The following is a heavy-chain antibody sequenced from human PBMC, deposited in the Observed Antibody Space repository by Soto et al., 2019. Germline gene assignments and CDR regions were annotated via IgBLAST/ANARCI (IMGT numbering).Heavy chain of an antibody. V-gene: IGHV4-59*01. CDR1: GGSISSYY. Sequence: SESLSLTCTVSGGSISSYYWSWIRQPPGKGLEWIGYSYYSGSTNYNPSLKSRVTISVDTSKNQFSLKLSSVTAADTAVYYCASGLSGSYFYWGQGTLVTVSS. CDR3: ASGLSGSYFY. D-gene: IGHD1-26*01. J-gene: IGHJ4*02. CDR2: SYYSGST.